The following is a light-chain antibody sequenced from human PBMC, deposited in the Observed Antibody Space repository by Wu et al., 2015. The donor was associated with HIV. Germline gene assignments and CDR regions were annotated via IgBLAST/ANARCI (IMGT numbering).Light chain of an antibody. Sequence: DIHMTQSPSTLSASVGDRVTITCRASQGISSRLAWYQQKPGQPPKLLIYKASTLESGVPSRFSGRGSGTESTLSISSLQPDDFATYYCQQYSSYQNSFGQGTKLEI. CDR3: QQYSSYQNS. V-gene: IGKV1-5*03. CDR2: KAS. CDR1: QGISSR. J-gene: IGKJ2*03.